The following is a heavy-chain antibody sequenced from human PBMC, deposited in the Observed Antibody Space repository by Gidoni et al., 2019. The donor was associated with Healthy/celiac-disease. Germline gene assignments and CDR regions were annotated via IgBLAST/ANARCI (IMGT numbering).Heavy chain of an antibody. Sequence: EVQLVESGGGLVQPGGSLRLSCAASGFTVSSNYMSWVRQAPGKGLEWVSVIYSGGSTYYAGSVKGRCTSTTDNSKNMIYRQMNSLRAEETAVYYCGRDENRVAKAFDIWGQGTMVTVSS. V-gene: IGHV3-66*01. CDR1: GFTVSSNY. CDR2: IYSGGST. J-gene: IGHJ3*02. CDR3: GRDENRVAKAFDI.